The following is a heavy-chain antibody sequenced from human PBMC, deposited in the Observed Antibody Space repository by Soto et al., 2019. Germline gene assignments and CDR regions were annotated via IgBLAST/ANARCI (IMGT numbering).Heavy chain of an antibody. J-gene: IGHJ6*02. CDR2: IRSKANSYAT. Sequence: GESLKISCAASGFTFSGSAMHWVRQASGKGLEWVGRIRSKANSYATAYAASVKGRFTISRDDSKNTAYLQMNSLKTEDTAVYYCTRQGPYNWNYYYYYGMDVWGQGTTVTVSS. CDR1: GFTFSGSA. D-gene: IGHD1-20*01. CDR3: TRQGPYNWNYYYYYGMDV. V-gene: IGHV3-73*01.